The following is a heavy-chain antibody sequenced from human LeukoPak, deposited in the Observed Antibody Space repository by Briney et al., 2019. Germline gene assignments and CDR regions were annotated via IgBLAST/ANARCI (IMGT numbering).Heavy chain of an antibody. CDR3: ARESRGSGSYSSGLRRYMDV. Sequence: SETLSLTCTVSGGSISSYYWSWIRQPAGEGLEWIGRIYSSGSTNYNPSLKSRVIMSLDTSKNQFSLKLSSVTAADTAVYYCARESRGSGSYSSGLRRYMDVWGKGTTVTISS. D-gene: IGHD3-10*01. J-gene: IGHJ6*03. CDR1: GGSISSYY. V-gene: IGHV4-4*07. CDR2: IYSSGST.